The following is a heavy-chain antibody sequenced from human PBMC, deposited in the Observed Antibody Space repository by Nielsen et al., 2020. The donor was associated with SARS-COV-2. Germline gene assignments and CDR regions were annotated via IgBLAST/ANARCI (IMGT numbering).Heavy chain of an antibody. V-gene: IGHV1-18*01. CDR2: ISTHNGHT. J-gene: IGHJ6*02. CDR1: DYSFTTFG. Sequence: ASVKVSCKASDYSFTTFGIHWVRQTPGQGLEWMGWISTHNGHTAYAQNLQGRVTMTTDTSTSTAYVELRSLSSDDTAVYYCARGGDTSLVPYFNCLDVWGQGTTVSVSS. D-gene: IGHD5-18*01. CDR3: ARGGDTSLVPYFNCLDV.